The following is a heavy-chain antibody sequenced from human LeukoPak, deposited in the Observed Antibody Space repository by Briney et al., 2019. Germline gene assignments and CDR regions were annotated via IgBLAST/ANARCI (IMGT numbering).Heavy chain of an antibody. J-gene: IGHJ4*02. CDR1: GYTFTSYG. D-gene: IGHD2-2*01. Sequence: ASVKVSCKASGYTFTSYGISWVQQAPGQGLEWMGWISAYNGNTNYAQKLQGRVTMTTDTSTSTAYMELRSLRSDDTAVYYCARDTVVVPAAPFDYWGQGTLDTVSS. CDR3: ARDTVVVPAAPFDY. V-gene: IGHV1-18*01. CDR2: ISAYNGNT.